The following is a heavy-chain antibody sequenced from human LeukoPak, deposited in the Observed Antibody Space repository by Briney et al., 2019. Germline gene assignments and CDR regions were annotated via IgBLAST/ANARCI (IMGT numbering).Heavy chain of an antibody. D-gene: IGHD6-13*01. CDR2: MNPNSGNT. V-gene: IGHV1-8*02. J-gene: IGHJ3*02. CDR3: ARMRDSSSWYFSWGVSVHTRDDAFDI. CDR1: GYTFTGYY. Sequence: GASVKVSCKASGYTFTGYYMHWVRQAPGRGLEWMGWMNPNSGNTGYAQKFQGRVTMTRNTSISTAYMELSSLRSEDTAVYYCARMRDSSSWYFSWGVSVHTRDDAFDIWGQGTMVTVSS.